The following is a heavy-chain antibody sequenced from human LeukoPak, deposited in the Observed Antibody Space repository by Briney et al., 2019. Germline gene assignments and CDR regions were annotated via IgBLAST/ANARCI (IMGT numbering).Heavy chain of an antibody. CDR1: GFTVSSNY. J-gene: IGHJ3*02. V-gene: IGHV3-66*01. Sequence: GGSLRLSCAASGFTVSSNYMSWVRQAPGKGLEWVSVIYSGGSTYYAASVKGRFTISRDNSKNTLYLQMNSLRAEDTAVYYCAREAICSGGSCYLTAFDIWGQGTMVTVSS. D-gene: IGHD2-15*01. CDR2: IYSGGST. CDR3: AREAICSGGSCYLTAFDI.